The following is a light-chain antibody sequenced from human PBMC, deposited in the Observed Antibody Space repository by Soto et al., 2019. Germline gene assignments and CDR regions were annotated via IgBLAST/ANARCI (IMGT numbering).Light chain of an antibody. Sequence: QSVLTQPASVSGSPGRSITISCSGTSSDVGSYSHVAWYQQFPGKTPKLIIYEVTYRPSGVSHRFSASKSGNTASLTISGLQAGDEADYYCISYTGSSTSYVFGTGTKLTVL. CDR3: ISYTGSSTSYV. CDR1: SSDVGSYSH. V-gene: IGLV2-14*01. CDR2: EVT. J-gene: IGLJ1*01.